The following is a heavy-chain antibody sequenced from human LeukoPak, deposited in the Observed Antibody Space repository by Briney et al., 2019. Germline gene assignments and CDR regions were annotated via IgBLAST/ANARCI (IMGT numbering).Heavy chain of an antibody. CDR3: AKDAAGSSSWANY. Sequence: GGSLRLSCAASGFTFSSFGMHWVRQAPGKGLEWVAVIWYDGSNKYYADSVKGRFTISRDNSKNTLSLQMNSLRAEDTAVYYCAKDAAGSSSWANYWGQGALVTVSS. D-gene: IGHD6-13*01. CDR1: GFTFSSFG. CDR2: IWYDGSNK. J-gene: IGHJ4*02. V-gene: IGHV3-33*06.